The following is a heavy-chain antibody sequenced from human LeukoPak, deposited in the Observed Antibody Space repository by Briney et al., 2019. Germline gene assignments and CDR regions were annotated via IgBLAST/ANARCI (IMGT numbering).Heavy chain of an antibody. V-gene: IGHV3-23*01. D-gene: IGHD4-11*01. CDR1: GGSFSGYY. Sequence: ETLSLTCAVYGGSFSGYYWSWVRQAPGKGLEWVSAISGSGGSTYYADSVKGWFTISRDNSKNTLYLQMNSLRAEDTAVYYCAKQTTVTTGMDYYYGMDVWGQGTTVTVSS. CDR3: AKQTTVTTGMDYYYGMDV. J-gene: IGHJ6*02. CDR2: ISGSGGST.